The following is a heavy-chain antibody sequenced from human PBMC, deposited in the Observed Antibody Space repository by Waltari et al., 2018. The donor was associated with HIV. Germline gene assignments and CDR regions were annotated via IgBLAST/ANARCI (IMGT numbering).Heavy chain of an antibody. CDR2: IRSGGSTT. CDR3: ARYRPEVHYYNGMDV. CDR1: EFAFRRYY. D-gene: IGHD3-16*02. V-gene: IGHV3-74*01. J-gene: IGHJ6*02. Sequence: EVQLVESGVGSLQAVGSLRLSCAASEFAFRRYYSFWVRQAPGKGLVWVSRIRSGGSTTSYPDSVKGRFTVSRDNARNTLYLQMNSLRAEDTAVYYCARYRPEVHYYNGMDVWGQGTTVTVSS.